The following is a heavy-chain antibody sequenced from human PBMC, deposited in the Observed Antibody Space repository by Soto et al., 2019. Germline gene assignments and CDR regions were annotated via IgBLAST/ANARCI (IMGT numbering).Heavy chain of an antibody. CDR3: AQDRGWGVVSPSHDY. V-gene: IGHV3-23*01. CDR1: GFTFRNFV. Sequence: EVQLLESGGGIVQPGGSLRVSCVASGFTFRNFVMSWVRQAPGKGLEWVSAIRGTGGETFYADSVKGRFTISRDNSKTTLYLQMNSLRAEDTALYFCAQDRGWGVVSPSHDYWGQGTLVTVSS. CDR2: IRGTGGET. D-gene: IGHD2-21*01. J-gene: IGHJ4*02.